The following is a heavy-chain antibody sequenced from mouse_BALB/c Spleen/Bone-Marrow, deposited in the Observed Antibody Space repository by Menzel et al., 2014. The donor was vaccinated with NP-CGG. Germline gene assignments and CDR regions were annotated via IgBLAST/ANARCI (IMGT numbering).Heavy chain of an antibody. D-gene: IGHD3-2*01. Sequence: VQRVESGAELMKPGASVKISCEATGYTFSSYWIEWVKQRPGHGLEWIGEILPGSGSTNYNEKFKGKATFTADTSSNTAYMQLSSLTSEDSAVYYCATARATWFAYWGQGTLSLSLQ. CDR1: GYTFSSYW. V-gene: IGHV1-9*01. CDR2: ILPGSGST. J-gene: IGHJ3*01. CDR3: ATARATWFAY.